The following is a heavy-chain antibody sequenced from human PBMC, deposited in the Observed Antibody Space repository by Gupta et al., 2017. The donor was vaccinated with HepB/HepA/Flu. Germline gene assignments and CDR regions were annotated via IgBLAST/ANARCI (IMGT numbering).Heavy chain of an antibody. Sequence: EVQLLESGGGLVQPGGSLRLSCAASGFTFSSYAMSWVRQARGKGLEWVSAIRGSGGSTYYADSGKGRFTISRDNSKNTLYLQMNSLRAEDTAVYYCAKWIEGATHTDYWGQGTLVTVSS. CDR1: GFTFSSYA. D-gene: IGHD1-26*01. CDR3: AKWIEGATHTDY. J-gene: IGHJ4*02. V-gene: IGHV3-23*01. CDR2: IRGSGGST.